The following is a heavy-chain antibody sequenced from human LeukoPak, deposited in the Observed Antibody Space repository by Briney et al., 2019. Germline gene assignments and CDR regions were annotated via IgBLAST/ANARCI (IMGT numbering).Heavy chain of an antibody. CDR3: ARHTGGLGGTGFDY. V-gene: IGHV4-59*08. CDR2: INYNGTT. J-gene: IGHJ4*02. CDR1: GGSISNYY. Sequence: SSETLSLTCTASGGSISNYYWSWVRQPPGKGLEWIGYINYNGTTDYNPSLKSRVTISVDTSKNQFSLKLQSVSAADTAVYYCARHTGGLGGTGFDYWGQGTLVTVSS. D-gene: IGHD1-26*01.